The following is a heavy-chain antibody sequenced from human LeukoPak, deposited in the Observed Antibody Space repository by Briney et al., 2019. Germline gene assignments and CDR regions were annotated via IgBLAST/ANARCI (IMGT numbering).Heavy chain of an antibody. V-gene: IGHV3-11*04. CDR3: ARDVKLQLSDAFDI. J-gene: IGHJ3*02. CDR1: GFTFSDYY. Sequence: PGGSLRLSCAASGFTFSDYYMSWIRQAPGKGLEWVSYISSSGSTIYYADSVKGRFTISRDNAKNSLYLQMNSLRAEDTAVYYCARDVKLQLSDAFDIWGQGTMVTVSS. D-gene: IGHD5-18*01. CDR2: ISSSGSTI.